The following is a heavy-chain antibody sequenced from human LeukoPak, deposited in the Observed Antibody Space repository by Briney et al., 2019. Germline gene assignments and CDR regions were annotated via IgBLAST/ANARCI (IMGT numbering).Heavy chain of an antibody. CDR3: ARGGSWVTTRGYFDY. CDR2: ISYDGSNK. V-gene: IGHV3-30*04. J-gene: IGHJ4*02. CDR1: GFTFSSYA. D-gene: IGHD4-17*01. Sequence: PGGSLRLSCAASGFTFSSYAMHWVRQAPGKGLEWVAVISYDGSNKYYADSVKGRFTISRDNSKNTLYLQMNSLRAEDTAVYYCARGGSWVTTRGYFDYWGQGTLVTVSS.